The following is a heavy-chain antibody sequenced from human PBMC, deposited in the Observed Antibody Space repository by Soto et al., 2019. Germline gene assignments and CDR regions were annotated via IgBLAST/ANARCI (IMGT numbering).Heavy chain of an antibody. V-gene: IGHV1-18*04. CDR3: ARDVLTTGTDSNYFGN. D-gene: IGHD3-22*01. Sequence: ASVKVSCKTSGYTFLSYGIAWVRQAPGQGPEWMGWISVNNGHALYAQKFLGRVSLTTDTSTTTVFMDLTSLRSDDTAVYYCARDVLTTGTDSNYFGNWGPGTLVTVSS. CDR1: GYTFLSYG. J-gene: IGHJ4*02. CDR2: ISVNNGHA.